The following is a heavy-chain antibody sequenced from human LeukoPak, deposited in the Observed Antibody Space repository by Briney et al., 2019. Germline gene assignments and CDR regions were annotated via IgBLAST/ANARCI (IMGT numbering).Heavy chain of an antibody. J-gene: IGHJ6*02. Sequence: PGGSLRLSCAASGFTFSSYWMSWVRQAPGKGLEWVANIKQDGSEKYYVDSVKGRFTISRDNAKNSLYLQMNSLRAEDTAVYYCARDSGSYWDYYYGMDVWGRGTTVTVSS. V-gene: IGHV3-7*03. CDR2: IKQDGSEK. D-gene: IGHD1-26*01. CDR1: GFTFSSYW. CDR3: ARDSGSYWDYYYGMDV.